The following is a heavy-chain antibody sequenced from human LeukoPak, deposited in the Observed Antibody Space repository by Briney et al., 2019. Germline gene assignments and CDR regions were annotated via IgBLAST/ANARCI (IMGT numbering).Heavy chain of an antibody. J-gene: IGHJ3*02. D-gene: IGHD3-22*01. CDR2: ISAYSGDT. CDR3: ARDPAQYYYDGDAFDI. V-gene: IGHV1-18*01. Sequence: ASVKVSCKASGYTFTSYGISWVRQAPGQGLEWMGWISAYSGDTNYAQKLQGGVTMTTDTSTSTAYMELRSLRSDDTAVYYCARDPAQYYYDGDAFDIWGQGTMVTVSS. CDR1: GYTFTSYG.